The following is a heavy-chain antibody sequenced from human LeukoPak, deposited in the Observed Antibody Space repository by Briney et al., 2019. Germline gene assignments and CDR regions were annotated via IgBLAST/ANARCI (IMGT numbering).Heavy chain of an antibody. CDR1: GFTFSLHW. Sequence: PGGSLRLSCAASGFTFSLHWMHWVRQAPGKGLGWVSRIKEDGSTTNYADSVKGRFTISRDNAKNTLYLQMNSPRAEDTAVYYCARNSRGGSYEDFWGQGTLVSVAS. V-gene: IGHV3-74*01. D-gene: IGHD3-16*01. CDR3: ARNSRGGSYEDF. CDR2: IKEDGSTT. J-gene: IGHJ4*02.